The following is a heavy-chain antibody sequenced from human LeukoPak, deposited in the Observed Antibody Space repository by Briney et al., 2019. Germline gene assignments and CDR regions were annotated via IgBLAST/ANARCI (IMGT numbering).Heavy chain of an antibody. Sequence: SETLSLTCAVYGGSFSGYYWSWICQPPGKGLEWIGEINHSGSTNYNPSLKSRVTISVDTSKNQFSLKLSSVTAADTAVYYCARDPYYYYYGMDVWGQGTTVTVSS. V-gene: IGHV4-34*01. CDR2: INHSGST. J-gene: IGHJ6*02. CDR1: GGSFSGYY. CDR3: ARDPYYYYYGMDV.